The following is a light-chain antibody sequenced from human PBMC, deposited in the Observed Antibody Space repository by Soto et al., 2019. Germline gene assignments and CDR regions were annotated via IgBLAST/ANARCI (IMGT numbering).Light chain of an antibody. J-gene: IGKJ2*01. CDR1: QSVSSSY. V-gene: IGKV3-20*01. CDR2: AAS. CDR3: QQYGALPYT. Sequence: DIVLTQSPGTLSLSPGERATLSCRASQSVSSSYFAWYQQKPGQAPRLLIYAASRRASGIPDRFSGSGSGTDFTLTINRLEPEDFAVYYCQQYGALPYTFGQGTKVDSK.